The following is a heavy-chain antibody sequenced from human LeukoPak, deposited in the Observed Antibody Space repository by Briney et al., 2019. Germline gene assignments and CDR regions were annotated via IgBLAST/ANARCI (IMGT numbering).Heavy chain of an antibody. Sequence: GGSLRLSCAASGFTFSSYAMSWVRQAPGKGLEWVSAISGSGGSTYYADSVKGRFTISRDNSKNTLYLQMNSLRAEDTAVYYCTTEGPYYYDSSGYYDFDYWGQGTLVTVSS. CDR1: GFTFSSYA. J-gene: IGHJ4*02. D-gene: IGHD3-22*01. CDR2: ISGSGGST. CDR3: TTEGPYYYDSSGYYDFDY. V-gene: IGHV3-23*01.